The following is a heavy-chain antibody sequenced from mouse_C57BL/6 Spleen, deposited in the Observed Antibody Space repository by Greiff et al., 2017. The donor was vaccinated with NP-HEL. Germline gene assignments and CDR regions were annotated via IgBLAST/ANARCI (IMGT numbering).Heavy chain of an antibody. V-gene: IGHV5-6*01. Sequence: EVQGVESGGDLVKPGGSLKLSCAASGFTFSSYGMSWVRQTPDKRLEWVATISSGGSYTYYPASVKGRFTISRDNAKNTLYLQMSSLKSEDTAMYYCARSGDYYGSSPAWFAYWGQGTLVTVSA. J-gene: IGHJ3*01. D-gene: IGHD1-1*01. CDR3: ARSGDYYGSSPAWFAY. CDR2: ISSGGSYT. CDR1: GFTFSSYG.